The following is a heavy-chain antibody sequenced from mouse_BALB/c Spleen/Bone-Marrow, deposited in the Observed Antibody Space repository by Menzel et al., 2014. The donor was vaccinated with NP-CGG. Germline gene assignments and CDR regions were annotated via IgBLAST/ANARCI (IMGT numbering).Heavy chain of an antibody. J-gene: IGHJ3*01. Sequence: EVQGVESGGGLVQPGGSLRLSCATSGFTFTVYYMSWVRQPPGKALEWLGFIRNKANGYTTEYSASVKGRFTISRDNSQSILYLQMNTLRAEDSATYYCARDIGLRLRFAYWGQGTLVTVSA. CDR3: ARDIGLRLRFAY. D-gene: IGHD1-2*01. V-gene: IGHV7-3*02. CDR1: GFTFTVYY. CDR2: IRNKANGYTT.